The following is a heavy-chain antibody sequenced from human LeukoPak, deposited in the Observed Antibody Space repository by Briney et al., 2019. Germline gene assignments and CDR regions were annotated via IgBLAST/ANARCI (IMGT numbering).Heavy chain of an antibody. V-gene: IGHV4-4*02. Sequence: SETLSLTCGVSGGSISNTNWWSWVRQFPGQGLEWIGEISLTGLTHYNPSLKSRVTISVDMSKSQFSLTLSSVTAADTALYYCARHGPLYDIWSAQFYFDYWGQGTLVAVSS. J-gene: IGHJ4*02. CDR1: GGSISNTNW. D-gene: IGHD3-3*01. CDR2: ISLTGLT. CDR3: ARHGPLYDIWSAQFYFDY.